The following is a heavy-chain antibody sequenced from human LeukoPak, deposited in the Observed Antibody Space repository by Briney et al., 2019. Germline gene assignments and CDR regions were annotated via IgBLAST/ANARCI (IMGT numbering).Heavy chain of an antibody. CDR1: GYTLTELS. CDR3: AQWELLLGY. Sequence: ASVKVSCKVSGYTLTELSMHWVRQAPGQGLEWMGWINPNSGGTNYAQKFQGRVTMTRDTSISTAYMELSRLRSDDTAVYYCAQWELLLGYWGQGTLVTVSS. V-gene: IGHV1-2*02. D-gene: IGHD1-26*01. CDR2: INPNSGGT. J-gene: IGHJ4*02.